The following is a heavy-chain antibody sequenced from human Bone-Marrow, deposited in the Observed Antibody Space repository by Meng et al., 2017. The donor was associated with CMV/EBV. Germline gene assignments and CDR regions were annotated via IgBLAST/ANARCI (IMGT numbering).Heavy chain of an antibody. V-gene: IGHV3-43D*03. CDR2: ISWDGGST. D-gene: IGHD1-26*01. Sequence: VLLVESGGVVVQPGGSLRLSCAASGFTFDGYAMHWVRQAPGKGLEWVSLISWDGGSTYYADSVKGRFTISRDNSKNSLYLQMNSLRAEDTALYYCAKDSSGSYYGTLGYWGQGTLVTVSS. CDR1: GFTFDGYA. J-gene: IGHJ4*02. CDR3: AKDSSGSYYGTLGY.